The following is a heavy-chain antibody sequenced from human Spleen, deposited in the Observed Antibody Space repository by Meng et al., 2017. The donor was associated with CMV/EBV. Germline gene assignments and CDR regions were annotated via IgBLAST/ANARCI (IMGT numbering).Heavy chain of an antibody. CDR3: ARLGLIELSAYCGGDCYFGY. V-gene: IGHV1-69*05. CDR2: ISPIYGRP. Sequence: SVKVSCKASGGTFNNYLLNWVRQAPGQGLEWMGGISPIYGRPYYAQRLQGRVAITTDGSTAYMELSSLRSDDTAVYYCARLGLIELSAYCGGDCYFGYWGQGTLVTVSS. J-gene: IGHJ4*02. CDR1: GGTFNNYL. D-gene: IGHD2-21*01.